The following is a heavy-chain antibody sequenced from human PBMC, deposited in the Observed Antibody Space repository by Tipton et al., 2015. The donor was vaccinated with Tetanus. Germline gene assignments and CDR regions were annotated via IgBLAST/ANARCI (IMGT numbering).Heavy chain of an antibody. D-gene: IGHD1-26*01. J-gene: IGHJ4*02. CDR2: ISGSGGST. CDR3: ARGDGGSYYGPADY. V-gene: IGHV3-23*01. Sequence: SLRLSCAASGFTFSSYAMSWVRQAPGKGLEWVSAISGSGGSTYYADSVKGRFTISRDNSKNTLYLQMNSLRAEDTAVYYCARGDGGSYYGPADYWGQGTLVTVSS. CDR1: GFTFSSYA.